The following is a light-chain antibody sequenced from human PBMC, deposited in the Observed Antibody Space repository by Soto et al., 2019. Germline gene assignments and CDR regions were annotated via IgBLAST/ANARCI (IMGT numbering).Light chain of an antibody. CDR3: CSYAGTYTLV. J-gene: IGLJ2*01. CDR1: SSDVGGYNF. V-gene: IGLV2-11*01. Sequence: QSALTQPRSVSGSPGQSVTISCTGTSSDVGGYNFVSWYHHHPGKAPKLMIYDVTKRPSGVPDRFSGSKSGNTASLTISGLQAEDEADYYCCSYAGTYTLVFGGGTKVTV. CDR2: DVT.